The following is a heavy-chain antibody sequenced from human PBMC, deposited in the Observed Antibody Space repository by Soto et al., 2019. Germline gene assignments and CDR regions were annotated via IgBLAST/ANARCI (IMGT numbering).Heavy chain of an antibody. Sequence: PGGSLRLSCAASGFTFSSYGMHWVRQAPGKGLEWVAVIWYDGSNKYYADSVKGRFTISRDNSKNTLYLQMNSLRAEDTAVYYCARGPKVYDILTGYYSVYFDYWGQGTLVTVSS. V-gene: IGHV3-33*01. J-gene: IGHJ4*02. CDR2: IWYDGSNK. CDR1: GFTFSSYG. CDR3: ARGPKVYDILTGYYSVYFDY. D-gene: IGHD3-9*01.